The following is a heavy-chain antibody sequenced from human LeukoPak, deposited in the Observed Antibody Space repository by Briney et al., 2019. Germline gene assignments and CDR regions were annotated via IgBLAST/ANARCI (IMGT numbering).Heavy chain of an antibody. V-gene: IGHV3-11*03. D-gene: IGHD5-12*01. J-gene: IGHJ6*02. CDR3: ARSGNPIYYYYYGMDV. Sequence: GGSLRLSCAASGFTFSDYYMSWIRQAPGKGLEWVSYISSSSSYTNYADSVKGRFTISRDNAKNSLYLQMNSLRAEDTAAYYCARSGNPIYYYYYGMDVWGQGTTVTVSS. CDR2: ISSSSSYT. CDR1: GFTFSDYY.